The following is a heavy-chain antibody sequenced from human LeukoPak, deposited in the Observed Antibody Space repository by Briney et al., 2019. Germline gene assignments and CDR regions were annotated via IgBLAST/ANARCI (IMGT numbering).Heavy chain of an antibody. CDR1: GYTFTGYY. J-gene: IGHJ4*02. Sequence: ASVKLSCTASGYTFTGYYMNWVRQAPGQGLEWMGWINPNSGGTNYAQKFQGRVTMTRHTTISTAYMELSRLRSDDTAVYYCARGCLSWLQLTFGYWGQGTLVTVSS. V-gene: IGHV1-2*02. CDR2: INPNSGGT. CDR3: ARGCLSWLQLTFGY. D-gene: IGHD5-24*01.